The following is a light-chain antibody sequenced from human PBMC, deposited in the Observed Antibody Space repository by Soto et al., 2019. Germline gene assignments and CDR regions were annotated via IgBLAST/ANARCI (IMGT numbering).Light chain of an antibody. V-gene: IGLV1-44*01. J-gene: IGLJ2*01. CDR2: NNN. CDR3: AAWDDSLHGVV. CDR1: SSNIGSNT. Sequence: QSVLTQPPSASATPGQRVTISCSGSSSNIGSNTVNRYQQLPGTAPKLLIYNNNQRPSGVPDRFSGSKSGTSNSLAISGLQSEDEADYYCAAWDDSLHGVVFGGGTKLTVL.